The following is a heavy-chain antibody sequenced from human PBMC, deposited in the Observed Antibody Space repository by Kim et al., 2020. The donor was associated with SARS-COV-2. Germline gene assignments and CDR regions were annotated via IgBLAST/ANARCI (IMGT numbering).Heavy chain of an antibody. CDR3: SRSGTGANYYYGMDV. D-gene: IGHD7-27*01. V-gene: IGHV4-59*13. CDR2: ISYSGST. Sequence: SETLSLTCTVSGGSIRGYYWSWIRQPPGKGLEWIGYISYSGSTTYNPSLKSRVTISIDTSKNQFSLKLSSVAAADTAVYYCSRSGTGANYYYGMDVWGQG. J-gene: IGHJ6*02. CDR1: GGSIRGYY.